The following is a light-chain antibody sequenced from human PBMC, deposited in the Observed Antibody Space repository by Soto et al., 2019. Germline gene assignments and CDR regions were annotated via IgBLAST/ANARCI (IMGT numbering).Light chain of an antibody. CDR1: HIVSINY. V-gene: IGKV3-20*01. Sequence: ETVLTQSPGTLSLSPGERATLSCRASHIVSINYLAWYQQKPDQAPRLLIYGASSRATGIPDRFSGSGSGTDFTLTISRLEPEDYAVYYCQQYGNSPLTFGGGTKVDIK. J-gene: IGKJ4*01. CDR3: QQYGNSPLT. CDR2: GAS.